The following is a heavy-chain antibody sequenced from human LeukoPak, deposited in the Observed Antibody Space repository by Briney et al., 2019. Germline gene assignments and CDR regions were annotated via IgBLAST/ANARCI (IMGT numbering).Heavy chain of an antibody. V-gene: IGHV3-23*01. Sequence: PGGSLRLSCVASGFTFNNYAMSWVRQAPGKGLEWVSSISGSGDGTYYVDSVKGRFTISRDNSRNTLYLQMNSLRAEDTAVYYCARGAESGYYTLYYYYGMDVWGQGTTVTVSS. CDR3: ARGAESGYYTLYYYYGMDV. CDR1: GFTFNNYA. CDR2: ISGSGDGT. D-gene: IGHD3-3*01. J-gene: IGHJ6*02.